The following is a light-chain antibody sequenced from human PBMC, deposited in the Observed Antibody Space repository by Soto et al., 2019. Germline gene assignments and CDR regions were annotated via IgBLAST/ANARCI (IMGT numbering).Light chain of an antibody. CDR2: DVS. CDR1: SSDVGGYNY. J-gene: IGLJ3*02. Sequence: QSALTQPASVSGSPGQSITISCTGTSSDVGGYNYVSWYQQHPGKAPKLMIYDVSNRPSGVSNRFSGSKSGNTASLTISGPQAEDEADYYCSSYTSSSTPWVFGGGTQLTVL. V-gene: IGLV2-14*03. CDR3: SSYTSSSTPWV.